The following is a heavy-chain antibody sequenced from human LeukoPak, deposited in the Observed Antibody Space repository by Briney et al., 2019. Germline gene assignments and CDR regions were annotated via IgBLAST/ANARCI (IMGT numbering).Heavy chain of an antibody. D-gene: IGHD6-13*01. CDR3: ASASSSWAYYFDY. V-gene: IGHV3-21*01. J-gene: IGHJ4*02. CDR2: ISSSSSYI. CDR1: GFTFSSYW. Sequence: KSGGSLRLSCAASGFTFSSYWMHWVRQAPGKGLEWVSSISSSSSYIYYADSVKGRFTISRDNAKNSLYLQMNSLRAEDTAVYYCASASSSWAYYFDYWGQGTLVTVSS.